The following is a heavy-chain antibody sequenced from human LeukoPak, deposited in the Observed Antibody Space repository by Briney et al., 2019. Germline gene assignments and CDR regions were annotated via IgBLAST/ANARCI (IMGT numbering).Heavy chain of an antibody. V-gene: IGHV3-7*01. CDR3: ARQGNWDFEN. CDR1: GFIFNNNW. Sequence: PGGSLRLSCVASGFIFNNNWMTWVRQAPGKGLEWVADIKPDGSEKSYVDSVRGRFTISRDNTMNSLSLQMNSLRVADTAVYYCARQGNWDFENWGQGTLVTVSS. CDR2: IKPDGSEK. J-gene: IGHJ4*02. D-gene: IGHD3-16*01.